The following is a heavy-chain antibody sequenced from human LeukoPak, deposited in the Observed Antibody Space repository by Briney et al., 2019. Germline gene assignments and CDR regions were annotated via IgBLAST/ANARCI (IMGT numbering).Heavy chain of an antibody. CDR2: ISTYNGNT. CDR3: AREAVAGTYFDY. D-gene: IGHD6-19*01. Sequence: ASVKVSCKASGYTFTSYGISWVRQAPGQGLEWMGWISTYNGNTNYAQKFQGRVTMTTDTSTSTAYMELSSLRSEDTAVYYCAREAVAGTYFDYWGQGTLVTVSS. CDR1: GYTFTSYG. J-gene: IGHJ4*02. V-gene: IGHV1-18*01.